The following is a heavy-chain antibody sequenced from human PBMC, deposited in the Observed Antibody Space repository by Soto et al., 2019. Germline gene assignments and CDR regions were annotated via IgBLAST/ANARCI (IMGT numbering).Heavy chain of an antibody. CDR3: ARDGRWLVGLAFDI. J-gene: IGHJ3*02. CDR1: GYTFTRYD. CDR2: ISAYNGNT. V-gene: IGHV1-18*01. Sequence: ASVKVSCKASGYTFTRYDINWVRPAPGQGLEWMGWISAYNGNTNYAQKLQGRVTMTTDTSTSTAYMELRSLRSDDTAVYYCARDGRWLVGLAFDIWGQGTMVTVS. D-gene: IGHD6-19*01.